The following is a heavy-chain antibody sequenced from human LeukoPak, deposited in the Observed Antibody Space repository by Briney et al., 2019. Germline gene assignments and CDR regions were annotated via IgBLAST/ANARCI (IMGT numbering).Heavy chain of an antibody. CDR3: ARSSSSGWGFRFDP. Sequence: SETLSLSCTVSGGSISSYYWSWIRQPPGKGLEWIGYIYYSGSTNYNPSLKSRVTISLDTSKNQFSLKLSSVIAADTAMYYCARSSSSGWGFRFDPWGQGTLVTVSS. V-gene: IGHV4-59*01. J-gene: IGHJ5*02. CDR2: IYYSGST. D-gene: IGHD6-19*01. CDR1: GGSISSYY.